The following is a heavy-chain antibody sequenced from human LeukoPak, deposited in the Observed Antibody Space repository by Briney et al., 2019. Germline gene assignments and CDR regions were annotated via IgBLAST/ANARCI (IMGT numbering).Heavy chain of an antibody. Sequence: GGSLRLSCAASGFTFSSYSMNWVRQAPGKGLEWVSSISSSSSYIYYADSVKGRFTISRDNAKNSLYLQMNSLRAEDTAVYYCARVPRSPNYYVSSGLFEDWGQGTLVTVSS. CDR1: GFTFSSYS. CDR2: ISSSSSYI. J-gene: IGHJ4*02. CDR3: ARVPRSPNYYVSSGLFED. D-gene: IGHD3-22*01. V-gene: IGHV3-21*01.